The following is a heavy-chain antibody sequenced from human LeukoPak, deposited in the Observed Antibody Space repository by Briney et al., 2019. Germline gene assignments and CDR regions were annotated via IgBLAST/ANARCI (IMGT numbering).Heavy chain of an antibody. Sequence: PGGSLRLSCAASGFTFSSYSMNWVRQAPGKGLEWVSLASGGDTKYYADSVKGRFTVSRDNAKNTLYLQMNSLRAEDTAVYYCTRVGYCATTSCRTAFDIWGQGTMVTVSS. CDR2: ASGGDTK. D-gene: IGHD2-2*01. CDR1: GFTFSSYS. V-gene: IGHV3-66*01. J-gene: IGHJ3*02. CDR3: TRVGYCATTSCRTAFDI.